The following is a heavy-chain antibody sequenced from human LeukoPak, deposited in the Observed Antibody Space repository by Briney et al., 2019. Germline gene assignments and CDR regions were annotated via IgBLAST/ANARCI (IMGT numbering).Heavy chain of an antibody. J-gene: IGHJ5*02. CDR1: GFTFSSYE. V-gene: IGHV3-48*03. Sequence: GGSLRLSCAASGFTFSSYEMNWVRQAPGKGLEWVSYISSSGSTIYYADSVKGRFTISRDNAKNSLYLQMNSLRAEDTAVYYCARDHGYYDSSGYYGWFDPWGQGTLVTVSS. CDR2: ISSSGSTI. CDR3: ARDHGYYDSSGYYGWFDP. D-gene: IGHD3-22*01.